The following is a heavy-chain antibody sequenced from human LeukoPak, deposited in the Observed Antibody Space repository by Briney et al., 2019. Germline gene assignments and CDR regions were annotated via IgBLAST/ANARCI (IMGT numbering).Heavy chain of an antibody. CDR2: INHSGST. D-gene: IGHD3-10*01. CDR3: ARSIYYYGSGSYYIKAAFDI. Sequence: SETLSLTCAVYGGSFSGYYWTWIRQPPGKGLEWIGEINHSGSTNYNPSLKSRVTISVDTSKNQFSLKLSSVTAADTAVYYCARSIYYYGSGSYYIKAAFDIWGQGTMVTVSS. V-gene: IGHV4-34*01. CDR1: GGSFSGYY. J-gene: IGHJ3*02.